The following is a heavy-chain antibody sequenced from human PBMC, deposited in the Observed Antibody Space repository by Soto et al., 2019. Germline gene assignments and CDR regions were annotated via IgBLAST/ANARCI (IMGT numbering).Heavy chain of an antibody. D-gene: IGHD4-4*01. Sequence: GGSLRLSCAASGFIFTSYGMHWVRQAPGKGLEWMALILHDGSAEYYADSVKGRFTISRDNSKNTLYLQMNSLTAEDTAVYYCARSRDGYSFYFCYGMDGWGQGTTATVS. CDR3: ARSRDGYSFYFCYGMDG. CDR1: GFIFTSYG. CDR2: ILHDGSAE. J-gene: IGHJ6*02. V-gene: IGHV3-30*03.